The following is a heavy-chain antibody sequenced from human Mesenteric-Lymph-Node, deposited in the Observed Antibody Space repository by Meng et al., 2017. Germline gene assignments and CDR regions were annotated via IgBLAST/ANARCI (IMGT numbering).Heavy chain of an antibody. V-gene: IGHV3-33*01. CDR1: GFTFSSYG. Sequence: QLQLVESGGGVVQPGRSLRLSCVASGFTFSSYGMHWGRQAPGKGLEWVAVIWYDGSNKYYADSVKGRFTISRDNSKNTLYLQMNSLRAEDTAVYYCAREQQLGWFDPWGQGTLVTVFS. CDR2: IWYDGSNK. CDR3: AREQQLGWFDP. J-gene: IGHJ5*02. D-gene: IGHD6-13*01.